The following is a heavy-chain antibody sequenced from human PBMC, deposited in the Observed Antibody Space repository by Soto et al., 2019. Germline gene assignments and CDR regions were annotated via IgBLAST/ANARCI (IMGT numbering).Heavy chain of an antibody. CDR1: GGSISSYF. CDR3: ARGPGWSWYFDL. J-gene: IGHJ2*01. Sequence: QVQLQESGPGLVKPSETLSLTCTVSGGSISSYFWYWIRQSPGKGLQWIGYIHNSGSTNYNPSLKRRVTFSVDTSNNQFSLNLSSVTAADTAVYYCARGPGWSWYFDLWGRGTLVTVSS. V-gene: IGHV4-59*01. D-gene: IGHD6-19*01. CDR2: IHNSGST.